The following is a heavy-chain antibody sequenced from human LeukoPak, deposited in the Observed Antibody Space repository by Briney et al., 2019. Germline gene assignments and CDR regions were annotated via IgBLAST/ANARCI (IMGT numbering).Heavy chain of an antibody. D-gene: IGHD2-15*01. Sequence: GGSLRLSCAASGFTFSSYAMHWVRQAPGKGLEWVAVISYDGSNKYYADSVKGRFTISRDNAKNSLYLQMNSLRAEDTAVYYCASSPRRGGGDYWGQGTLVTVSS. V-gene: IGHV3-30-3*01. CDR1: GFTFSSYA. CDR2: ISYDGSNK. J-gene: IGHJ4*02. CDR3: ASSPRRGGGDY.